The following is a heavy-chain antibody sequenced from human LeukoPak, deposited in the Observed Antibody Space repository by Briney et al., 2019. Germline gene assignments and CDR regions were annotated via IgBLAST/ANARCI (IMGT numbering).Heavy chain of an antibody. J-gene: IGHJ3*02. CDR1: YW. CDR2: IYPGDSDT. Sequence: YWSWIRQPPGKGLEWMGIIYPGDSDTRYRPSFQGQVTISADKSINTAYLQWSSLKAPDTAMYYCARGLSGSYYDGFDIWGQGTKVTVSS. D-gene: IGHD1-26*01. CDR3: ARGLSGSYYDGFDI. V-gene: IGHV5-51*01.